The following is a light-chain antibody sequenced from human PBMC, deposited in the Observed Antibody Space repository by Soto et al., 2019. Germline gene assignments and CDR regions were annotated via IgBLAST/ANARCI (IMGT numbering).Light chain of an antibody. J-gene: IGLJ1*01. CDR2: DVS. V-gene: IGLV2-11*01. CDR1: SSDVGGYNY. CDR3: YSYANNSISYV. Sequence: QSALTQPRSVSGSPGQSVTISCTGTSSDVGGYNYVSWYQQHPGKAPKLMIYDVSKRPSGVPDRFSGSKSGNTASLTISGLQAEDEADYYCYSYANNSISYVFGPGTKLTVL.